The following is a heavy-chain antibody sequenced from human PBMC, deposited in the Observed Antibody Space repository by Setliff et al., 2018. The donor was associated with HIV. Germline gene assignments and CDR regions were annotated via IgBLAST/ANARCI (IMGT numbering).Heavy chain of an antibody. V-gene: IGHV3-7*03. CDR1: GFNLNNFW. J-gene: IGHJ5*02. Sequence: LRLSCAASGFNLNNFWMHWVRQAPGKGLEWVASISPDGSRNHCVGSVKGRFTASRDNAKRSLYLQMNSLRAEDTAVYYCARVLLITNAVYGVVSNQFDPWGQGTLVTVSS. CDR2: ISPDGSRN. CDR3: ARVLLITNAVYGVVSNQFDP. D-gene: IGHD3-3*01.